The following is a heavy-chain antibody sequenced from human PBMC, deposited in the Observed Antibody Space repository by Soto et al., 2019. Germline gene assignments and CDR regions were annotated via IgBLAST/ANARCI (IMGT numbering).Heavy chain of an antibody. CDR2: IYYTGST. CDR1: GDATTRYF. J-gene: IGHJ6*02. Sequence: SETLSLTCAVSGDATTRYFWSWIRQPPEKGLEWLGYIYYTGSTIYNPSLMRRVTISLDTSKNQFSLKLSSVTAADTAVYYCARHAFGSGFYYGMNVWGQGTTVT. D-gene: IGHD3-10*01. V-gene: IGHV4-59*08. CDR3: ARHAFGSGFYYGMNV.